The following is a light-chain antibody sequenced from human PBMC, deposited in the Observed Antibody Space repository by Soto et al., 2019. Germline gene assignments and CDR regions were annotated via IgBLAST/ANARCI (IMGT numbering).Light chain of an antibody. CDR2: EVS. V-gene: IGLV2-14*01. CDR1: SSDVGGYNS. J-gene: IGLJ3*02. CDR3: SSYTTINTRV. Sequence: QSALTQPASVSGSPGQSITISCTGTSSDVGGYNSVSWYQQHPGRAPELMIYEVSNWPSGVSNRFSGSKSGNTASLTISGLQAEDEADYYCSSYTTINTRVFGGGTKLTVL.